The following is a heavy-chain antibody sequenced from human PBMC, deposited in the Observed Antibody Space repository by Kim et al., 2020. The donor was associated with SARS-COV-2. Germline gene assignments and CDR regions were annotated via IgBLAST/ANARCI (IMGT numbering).Heavy chain of an antibody. J-gene: IGHJ4*02. Sequence: SETLSLTCTVSGGSISSSSYYWGWIRQPPGKGLEWIGSIYYSGSTYYNPSLKSRVTISVDTSKNQFSLKLSSVTAADTAVYYCARHLRVGATTPLLFFDYWGQGTLVTVSS. CDR3: ARHLRVGATTPLLFFDY. D-gene: IGHD1-26*01. V-gene: IGHV4-39*01. CDR2: IYYSGST. CDR1: GGSISSSSYY.